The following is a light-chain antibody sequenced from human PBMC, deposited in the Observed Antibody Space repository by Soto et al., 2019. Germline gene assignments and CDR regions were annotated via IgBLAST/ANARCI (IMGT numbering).Light chain of an antibody. J-gene: IGKJ2*01. V-gene: IGKV3-20*01. CDR2: DAV. Sequence: IVLTQSPVTLSLSPGEGATLSCRASQSVTGTNLAWYPQRAGQAPRLLIYDAVRMATGIPDRFSGSGSGTDFTLTISRLEPEDFVVYYCHQYGSSLGTFGQGTKVEI. CDR3: HQYGSSLGT. CDR1: QSVTGTN.